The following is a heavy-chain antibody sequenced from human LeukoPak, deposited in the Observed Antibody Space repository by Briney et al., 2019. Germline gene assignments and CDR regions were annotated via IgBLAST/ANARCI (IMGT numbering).Heavy chain of an antibody. J-gene: IGHJ4*02. CDR3: AKEENYYDSSGYRHNAY. CDR2: ISGSGGRT. Sequence: PGGSLRLSCAASGFTFSSYAMSWVRQAPGKGLEWVSAISGSGGRTYYADSVKGRFTIFSDNSKNTLYLQMNSLRAEDTAVYYCAKEENYYDSSGYRHNAYWGQGTLVTVSS. V-gene: IGHV3-23*01. D-gene: IGHD3-22*01. CDR1: GFTFSSYA.